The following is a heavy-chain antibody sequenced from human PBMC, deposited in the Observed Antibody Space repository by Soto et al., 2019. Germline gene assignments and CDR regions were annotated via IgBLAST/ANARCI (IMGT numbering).Heavy chain of an antibody. CDR1: GFTFSSYG. J-gene: IGHJ4*02. CDR2: ISYDGSNK. Sequence: PGGSLRLSCAASGFTFSSYGIHWVRQAPGKGLEWVAGISYDGSNKYYADSVKGRFTISRDNSQNTLYLQMNSLRAEDTAVYYSAKDTYYYDSSGFYIFDYWGQGTLVTVSS. V-gene: IGHV3-30*18. D-gene: IGHD3-22*01. CDR3: AKDTYYYDSSGFYIFDY.